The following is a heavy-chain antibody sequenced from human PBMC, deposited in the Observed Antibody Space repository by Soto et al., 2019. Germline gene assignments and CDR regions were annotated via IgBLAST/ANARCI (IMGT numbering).Heavy chain of an antibody. CDR1: GGYFSSYY. Sequence: SETLSLTCTVSGGYFSSYYCSWIRQTPGMGLEWIGYMYIGSTYYNPSLKSRVTFSLDTSKNQFSLKLSSVTAADTAVYYCARDRVSYSGDYPYYYGMDVWGQGTTVTVSS. CDR3: ARDRVSYSGDYPYYYGMDV. CDR2: MYIGST. D-gene: IGHD4-17*01. V-gene: IGHV4-59*01. J-gene: IGHJ6*02.